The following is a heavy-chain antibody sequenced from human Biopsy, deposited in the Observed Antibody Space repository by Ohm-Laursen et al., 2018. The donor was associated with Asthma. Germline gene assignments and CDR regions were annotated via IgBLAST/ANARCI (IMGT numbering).Heavy chain of an antibody. CDR1: GYNLTDLS. D-gene: IGHD4-17*01. J-gene: IGHJ4*02. CDR2: HDHEEGGT. CDR3: ASDFPKDYVRYDFQF. V-gene: IGHV1-24*01. Sequence: ASVKVSCKISGYNLTDLSMHWVRQAPGQGLEWMGGHDHEEGGTVNARRFQGRVTMTEDTSTDTAYMELSSLSSDDTAVYYCASDFPKDYVRYDFQFWGQGTLVTVSS.